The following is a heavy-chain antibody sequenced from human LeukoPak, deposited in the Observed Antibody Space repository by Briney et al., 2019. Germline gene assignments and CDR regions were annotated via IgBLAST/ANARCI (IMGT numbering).Heavy chain of an antibody. Sequence: SVKVSCKASGFTFTSSAMQWVRQARGQRLEWIGWIVVGSGNTNYAQKFQERVTITRDMSTSTAYMELSSLRSEDTAVYYCAAARVAYYYYYMDVWGKGTTVTVSS. CDR1: GFTFTSSA. D-gene: IGHD2-15*01. V-gene: IGHV1-58*02. J-gene: IGHJ6*03. CDR2: IVVGSGNT. CDR3: AAARVAYYYYYMDV.